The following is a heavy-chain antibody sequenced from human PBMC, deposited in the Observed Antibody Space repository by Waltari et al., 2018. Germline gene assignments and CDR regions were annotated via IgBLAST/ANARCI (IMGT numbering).Heavy chain of an antibody. CDR1: GGPISSYY. CDR2: IYYSG. CDR3: ARERCSGGSCYCDY. V-gene: IGHV4-59*01. Sequence: QVQLQESGPGLVKPSETLSLTCTVSGGPISSYYWSWIRQPPGKGLEWLGYIYYSGSTISVDTSKNQFSLKLSSVTAADTAVYYCARERCSGGSCYCDYWGQGTLVTVSS. D-gene: IGHD2-15*01. J-gene: IGHJ4*02.